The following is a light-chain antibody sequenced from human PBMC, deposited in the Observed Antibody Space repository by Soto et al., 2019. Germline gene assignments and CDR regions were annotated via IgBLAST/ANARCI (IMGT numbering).Light chain of an antibody. V-gene: IGKV3-20*01. CDR1: QSVTNSF. CDR2: SIS. J-gene: IGKJ2*01. CDR3: QQYSTLPHT. Sequence: ENVLTQSPGTLSLSPGETATLSCRASQSVTNSFFAWYQQKPGQAPRLLIYSISSSATGIPDRFSGSGSGTDFTLSISRLEPEDFVVYYCQQYSTLPHTFGQGTKLEVK.